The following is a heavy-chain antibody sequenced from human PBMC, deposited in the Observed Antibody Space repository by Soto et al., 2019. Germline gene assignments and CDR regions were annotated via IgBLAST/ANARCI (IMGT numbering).Heavy chain of an antibody. CDR1: GFTLSSYI. CDR3: ARTYCSSTSCQYYFDY. CDR2: ISSSSSYI. D-gene: IGHD2-2*01. V-gene: IGHV3-21*01. J-gene: IGHJ4*02. Sequence: GGSLRLSCAASGFTLSSYIMNWVRQAPGKGLEWVSSISSSSSYIYYADSVKGRFTISRDNAKNSLYLQMNSLRAEDTAVYYCARTYCSSTSCQYYFDYWGQGTLVTVSS.